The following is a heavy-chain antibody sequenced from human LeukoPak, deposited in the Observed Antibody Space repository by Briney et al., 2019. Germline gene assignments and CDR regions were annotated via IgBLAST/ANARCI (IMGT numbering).Heavy chain of an antibody. CDR2: INPSGGST. Sequence: ASVKVSCKASGYTFTSYYMHWVRQAPGQGLEWMGIINPSGGSTSYAQKFQGRVTMTRDTSTSTVYMELSSLRSKDTAVYYCARDKPGIAALRGFDYWGQGTLVTVSS. J-gene: IGHJ4*02. V-gene: IGHV1-46*01. CDR1: GYTFTSYY. D-gene: IGHD6-13*01. CDR3: ARDKPGIAALRGFDY.